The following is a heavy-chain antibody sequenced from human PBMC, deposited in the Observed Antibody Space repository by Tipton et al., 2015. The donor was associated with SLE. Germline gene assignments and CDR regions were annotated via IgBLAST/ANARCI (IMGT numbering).Heavy chain of an antibody. CDR1: SHTFTNFP. Sequence: QLVQSGAEVKKPGASVTVSCKTSSHTFTNFPINWERQAPGQGLAWLGRFSAYTSNTTSARKFQGRVTVTTDTSTSTAYMELRSLRSDDTAVYYCAAHCGDDCSTGGAFDIWGQGTMVAVSS. J-gene: IGHJ3*02. CDR3: AAHCGDDCSTGGAFDI. V-gene: IGHV1-18*01. CDR2: FSAYTSNT. D-gene: IGHD2-21*01.